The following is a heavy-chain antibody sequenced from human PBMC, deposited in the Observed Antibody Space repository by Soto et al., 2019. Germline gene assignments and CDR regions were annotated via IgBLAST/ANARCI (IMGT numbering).Heavy chain of an antibody. CDR2: IYYSGST. D-gene: IGHD5-18*01. J-gene: IGHJ6*02. V-gene: IGHV4-61*01. Sequence: LSLTCTVSGGSVSSGSYYWSWIRQPPGKGLEWIGYIYYSGSTNYNPSLKSRVTISVDTSKNQFSLKASDTAMYYCARYWHSYSSNYFRGMDVWGQGTTVTVSS. CDR3: ARYWHSYSSNYFRGMDV. CDR1: GGSVSSGSYY.